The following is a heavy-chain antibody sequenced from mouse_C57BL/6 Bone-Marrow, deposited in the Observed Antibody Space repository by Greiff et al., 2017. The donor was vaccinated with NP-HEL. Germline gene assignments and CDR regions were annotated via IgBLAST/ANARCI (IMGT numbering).Heavy chain of an antibody. V-gene: IGHV1-26*01. CDR1: GYTFTDYY. D-gene: IGHD2-2*01. Sequence: VQLQQSGPELVKPGASVKISCKASGYTFTDYYMNWVKQSHGKSLEWIGDINPNNGGTSYNQKFKGKATLTVDKSSSTAYMELRSLTSEDSAVYYCARRGGYERGYYFGYWGQGTTLTVSS. CDR2: INPNNGGT. J-gene: IGHJ2*01. CDR3: ARRGGYERGYYFGY.